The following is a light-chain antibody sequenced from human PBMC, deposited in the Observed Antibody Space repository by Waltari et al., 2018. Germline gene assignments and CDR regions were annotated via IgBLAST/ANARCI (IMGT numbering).Light chain of an antibody. CDR1: RAIRND. CDR2: AAS. V-gene: IGKV1-17*01. Sequence: DIQMTQSPPSLSASVGDRVIITCRASRAIRNDLAWYQQRPGEVPKRLIFAASNLQSGAPSRFSGWGSETEFTLTISSLQPEDFATYYCLQHNTYPLTFGGGTKVEFK. CDR3: LQHNTYPLT. J-gene: IGKJ4*01.